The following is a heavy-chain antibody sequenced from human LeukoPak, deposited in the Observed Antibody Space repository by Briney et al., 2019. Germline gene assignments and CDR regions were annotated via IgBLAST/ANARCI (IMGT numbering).Heavy chain of an antibody. CDR3: ARDSWLNIAVAGDYYYYGMDV. Sequence: ASVKVSCKASGYTFTGYYMHWVRQAPGQGLEWMGWINPNSGGTNYAQKFQGRVTMTRDTSISTAYMELSRLRSDDTAVYYCARDSWLNIAVAGDYYYYGMDVWGQGTTVTSP. D-gene: IGHD6-19*01. CDR2: INPNSGGT. V-gene: IGHV1-2*02. CDR1: GYTFTGYY. J-gene: IGHJ6*02.